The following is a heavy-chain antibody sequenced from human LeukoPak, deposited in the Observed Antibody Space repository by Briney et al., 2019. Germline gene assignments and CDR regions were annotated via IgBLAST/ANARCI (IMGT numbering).Heavy chain of an antibody. CDR2: IRYDGSNK. CDR1: GFTFNNYG. Sequence: GGSLRLSCAVSGFTFNNYGMHWVRQAPGKGLEWVAFIRYDGSNKYYVDSVKGRFTISRDISKNTLYLQMNSLRAEDTAVYYCARDYCTNTNCPLFDYWGQGTLVTVSS. D-gene: IGHD2-2*01. V-gene: IGHV3-30*02. CDR3: ARDYCTNTNCPLFDY. J-gene: IGHJ4*02.